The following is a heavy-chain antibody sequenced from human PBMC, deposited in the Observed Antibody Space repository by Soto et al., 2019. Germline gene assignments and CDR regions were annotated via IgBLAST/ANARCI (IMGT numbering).Heavy chain of an antibody. V-gene: IGHV3-23*01. J-gene: IGHJ5*02. D-gene: IGHD6-13*01. CDR1: GFAFSNFA. Sequence: GGSLRLSCAASGFAFSNFAMSWVRQAPGKGLEWVSAISGSGGSTYYADSVKGRFTISRDNSKNTLYLQMNSLRAEDTAVYYCAKEWDAAAGTWSWFDPWGQGTLVTVSS. CDR2: ISGSGGST. CDR3: AKEWDAAAGTWSWFDP.